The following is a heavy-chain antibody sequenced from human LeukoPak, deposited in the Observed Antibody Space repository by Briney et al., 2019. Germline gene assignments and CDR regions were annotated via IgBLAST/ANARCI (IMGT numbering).Heavy chain of an antibody. CDR3: ARAQDDTRNDLVDRSWDH. V-gene: IGHV3-23*01. Sequence: GGSLRLSCTASGFTFSRCPMSWVRQAPGEGVEGLSDICRSGDNRHYADSVKGRFTISIDNSKNTLYLQMTSLRADDTAVYYCARAQDDTRNDLVDRSWDHWGQGTLVTVSS. CDR1: GFTFSRCP. J-gene: IGHJ4*02. D-gene: IGHD1-1*01. CDR2: ICRSGDNR.